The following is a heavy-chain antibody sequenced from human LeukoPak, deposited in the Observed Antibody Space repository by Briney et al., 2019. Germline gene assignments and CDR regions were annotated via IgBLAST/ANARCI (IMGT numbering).Heavy chain of an antibody. D-gene: IGHD3-10*01. CDR3: AGDRGRDYFDY. CDR1: GFTFSSYW. CDR2: IKQDGSEK. V-gene: IGHV3-7*01. Sequence: PGGSLRLSCAASGFTFSSYWMSWVRQAPGKGLEWVANIKQDGSEKYYVDSVKGRFTISRDNAKNSLYLQMNSLRAEDTAVYYRAGDRGRDYFDYWGQGTLVTVSS. J-gene: IGHJ4*02.